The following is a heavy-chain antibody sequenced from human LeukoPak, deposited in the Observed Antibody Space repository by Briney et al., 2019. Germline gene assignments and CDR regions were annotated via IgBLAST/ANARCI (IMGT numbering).Heavy chain of an antibody. J-gene: IGHJ4*02. CDR1: GGTFSSYA. CDR2: IIPIFGTA. V-gene: IGHV1-69*13. D-gene: IGHD6-19*01. Sequence: GASVKVSCKASGGTFSSYAISWVRQAPGQGLEWMGGIIPIFGTANYAQKFQGRVTITADESTSTAYMELSSLRSEDTAVYYCARDGGVAVAVVPNYFDYWGQGTLVTVSS. CDR3: ARDGGVAVAVVPNYFDY.